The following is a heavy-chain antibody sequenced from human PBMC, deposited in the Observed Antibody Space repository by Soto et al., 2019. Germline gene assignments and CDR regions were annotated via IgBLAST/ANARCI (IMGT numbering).Heavy chain of an antibody. CDR3: ARDLDSSGYYNY. CDR2: IYSGGST. CDR1: GITVSSNY. V-gene: IGHV3-53*01. Sequence: GSLSLSCAASGITVSSNYISWVRQATGKGLEWVSVIYSGGSTYYADSVKGRFTISRDNSKNTLYLQMNSLRAEDTAGYYCARDLDSSGYYNYWGQGTLVTVSS. J-gene: IGHJ4*02. D-gene: IGHD3-22*01.